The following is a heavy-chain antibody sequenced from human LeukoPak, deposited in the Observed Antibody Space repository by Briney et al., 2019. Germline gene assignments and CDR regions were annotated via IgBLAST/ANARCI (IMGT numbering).Heavy chain of an antibody. CDR1: GFSFSNFS. J-gene: IGHJ4*02. Sequence: TGGSLRLACAAFGFSFSNFSMNWVRQTPGKGLEWISYISSGSDTIYYAGSVEGRFTISRDSAENSLYLQMNSLRDEDTAVYYCARGSIYYYDSSGYYRGFDYWGQGTLVTVSS. V-gene: IGHV3-48*02. CDR3: ARGSIYYYDSSGYYRGFDY. CDR2: ISSGSDTI. D-gene: IGHD3-22*01.